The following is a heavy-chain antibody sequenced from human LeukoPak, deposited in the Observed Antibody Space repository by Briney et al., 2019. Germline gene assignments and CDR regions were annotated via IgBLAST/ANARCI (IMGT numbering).Heavy chain of an antibody. CDR3: AKCGFLEWLLSSFSDY. CDR1: GFTFSSYA. D-gene: IGHD3-3*01. Sequence: GGSLRLSCAASGFTFSSYAMSWVRQAPGKGLEWVSAISGSGGSTYYADSVKGRFTISRDNSKNTLYLQMNSLRAEDTAVYYCAKCGFLEWLLSSFSDYWGQGTLVTVSS. J-gene: IGHJ4*02. CDR2: ISGSGGST. V-gene: IGHV3-23*01.